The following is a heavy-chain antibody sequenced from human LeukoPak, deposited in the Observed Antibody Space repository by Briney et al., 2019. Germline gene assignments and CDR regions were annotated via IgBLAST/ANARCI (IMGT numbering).Heavy chain of an antibody. CDR3: ARDGVGAFDI. CDR1: GFTFSLYG. Sequence: GRSLRLSCAASGFTFSLYGMHWVRQAPGKGMEWVANMKQDGSERYYVDSVKGRFTISRDNAKNSLYLQMNSLRAEDTAVYYCARDGVGAFDIWGQGTMVTVSS. CDR2: MKQDGSER. D-gene: IGHD3-10*01. V-gene: IGHV3-7*04. J-gene: IGHJ3*02.